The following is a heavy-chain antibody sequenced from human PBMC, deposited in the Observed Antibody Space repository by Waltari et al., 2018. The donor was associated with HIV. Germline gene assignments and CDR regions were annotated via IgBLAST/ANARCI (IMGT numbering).Heavy chain of an antibody. CDR3: ARTTTVAHWYFDL. J-gene: IGHJ2*01. Sequence: QVQLQESGPGLVKPSETLSLTCTVSGGSISSYYWSCLRQPAGKGLEWIGSIYTSGSTNYNPSLKSRVTMSVDTSKNQFSLKLSSVTAADTAVYYCARTTTVAHWYFDLWGRGTLVTVSS. CDR1: GGSISSYY. D-gene: IGHD4-17*01. CDR2: IYTSGST. V-gene: IGHV4-4*07.